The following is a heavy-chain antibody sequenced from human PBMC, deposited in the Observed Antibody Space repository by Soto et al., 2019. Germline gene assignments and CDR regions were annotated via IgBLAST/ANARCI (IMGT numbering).Heavy chain of an antibody. Sequence: GGSLRLCCEAHVFTFESCAMGWVREAPGKGLEWVSGISCCGGTTSYADSVRGRFIISRDDSQNTLYLQMNSLRGEDTALYYCAKAAGQQWLIPHFESWGPGNLVTVSS. D-gene: IGHD6-19*01. CDR3: AKAAGQQWLIPHFES. V-gene: IGHV3-23*01. CDR2: ISCCGGTT. J-gene: IGHJ5*01. CDR1: VFTFESCA.